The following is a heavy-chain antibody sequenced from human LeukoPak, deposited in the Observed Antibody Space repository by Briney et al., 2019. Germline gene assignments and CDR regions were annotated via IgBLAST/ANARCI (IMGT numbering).Heavy chain of an antibody. CDR3: ARDPLSGALAYYFDY. V-gene: IGHV3-30-3*01. CDR1: GFTFSSYA. D-gene: IGHD7-27*01. CDR2: ISYDGSNK. J-gene: IGHJ4*02. Sequence: GGSLRLSCAASGFTFSSYAMSWVRQAPGKGLEWVAVISYDGSNKYYADSVKGRFTISRDNSKNTLYLQMNSLRAEDTAVYYCARDPLSGALAYYFDYWGQGTLVTVSS.